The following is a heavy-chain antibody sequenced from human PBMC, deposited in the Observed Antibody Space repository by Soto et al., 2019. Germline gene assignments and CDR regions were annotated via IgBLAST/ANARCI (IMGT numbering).Heavy chain of an antibody. V-gene: IGHV2-5*02. CDR1: GFSLTTRGVG. D-gene: IGHD3-16*01. CDR3: AHIPNYYQYDWFAP. Sequence: QITLKESGPTLVKPTQTLTLTCTFSGFSLTTRGVGVGWIRQPPGKALECLALIYWDDDKRYSPSLQSRLSLTKDTPKNQVVLTMTNVDPVDTATYYCAHIPNYYQYDWFAPWGQGTLVSVSS. CDR2: IYWDDDK. J-gene: IGHJ5*02.